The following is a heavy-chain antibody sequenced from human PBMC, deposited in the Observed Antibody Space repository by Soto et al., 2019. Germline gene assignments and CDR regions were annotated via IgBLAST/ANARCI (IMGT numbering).Heavy chain of an antibody. Sequence: EVQLLESGGGVVQPGESLRLSCAASGFTFSRNAMSWVRQAPGKGLEWVSTIGSAGTAYYADSVKGRFTISRDNSKNTKSMQMNSVRAEDTAVYYCAKLGFCSGATCYLDYYNGVDVWGQGTTVTVSS. CDR1: GFTFSRNA. CDR2: IGSAGTA. V-gene: IGHV3-23*01. D-gene: IGHD2-15*01. CDR3: AKLGFCSGATCYLDYYNGVDV. J-gene: IGHJ6*02.